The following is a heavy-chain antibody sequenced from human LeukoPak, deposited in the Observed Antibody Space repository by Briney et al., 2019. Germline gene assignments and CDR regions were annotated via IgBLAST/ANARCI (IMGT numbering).Heavy chain of an antibody. CDR2: MREDGGEI. CDR3: VRDRGYSTFDY. J-gene: IGHJ4*02. Sequence: GGSLRLPCAASAFTFSNYWMSWVRQAPGKGLEWVANMREDGGEINYVDSVEGRFTISRDNAKNSLYLQMNSLRVDDTAVYYCVRDRGYSTFDYWGQGTLVTVSS. V-gene: IGHV3-7*01. CDR1: AFTFSNYW. D-gene: IGHD4-23*01.